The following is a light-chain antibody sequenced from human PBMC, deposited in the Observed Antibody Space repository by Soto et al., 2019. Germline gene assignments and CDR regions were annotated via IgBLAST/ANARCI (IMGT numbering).Light chain of an antibody. CDR3: QQYGSSQGT. J-gene: IGKJ1*01. CDR1: QSVTSNY. V-gene: IGKV3-20*01. Sequence: EIVLTQSPGTLSSSPGERATLSCRASQSVTSNYLAWYQQKRGQAPRLLIWGASIRATGLPDRFSGGGSGTDFTLTISRLEDEDFDVYYCQQYGSSQGTFGQGTKVDIK. CDR2: GAS.